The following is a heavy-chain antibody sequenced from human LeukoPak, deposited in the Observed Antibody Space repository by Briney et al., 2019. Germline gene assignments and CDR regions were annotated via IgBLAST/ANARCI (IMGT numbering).Heavy chain of an antibody. Sequence: SETLSLTCAVYGGSFSGYYWSWIRQPPGKGLEWIGEINHSGSTNYNPSLKSRVTISVDTSKNQFSLKLSSVAAADTAVYYCATIGGSYDSSGYPQTPHQYNWFDPWGQGTLVTVSS. J-gene: IGHJ5*02. CDR3: ATIGGSYDSSGYPQTPHQYNWFDP. CDR2: INHSGST. V-gene: IGHV4-34*01. D-gene: IGHD3-22*01. CDR1: GGSFSGYY.